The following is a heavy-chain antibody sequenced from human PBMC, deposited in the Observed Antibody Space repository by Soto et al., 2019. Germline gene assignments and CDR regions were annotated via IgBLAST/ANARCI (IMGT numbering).Heavy chain of an antibody. J-gene: IGHJ4*02. Sequence: SETLSLTCTVSGGSISSNTYYWGWIRQSPGKGMEWIGSIYSSGSTYYNTSLKSRVTISVDTSKSQFSLRLSSVTAADTAVYYCARHILFSPFDSWGQGTLVTVSS. CDR3: ARHILFSPFDS. V-gene: IGHV4-39*01. D-gene: IGHD2-21*01. CDR2: IYSSGST. CDR1: GGSISSNTYY.